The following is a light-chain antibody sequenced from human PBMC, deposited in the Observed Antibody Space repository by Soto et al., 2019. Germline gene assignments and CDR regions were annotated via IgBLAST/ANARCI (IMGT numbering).Light chain of an antibody. CDR2: VVS. J-gene: IGLJ2*01. Sequence: QSALTQPASVSGSPGQSITISCTGTSSDVGGYNYVSWYQHHPGKAPKLMIYVVSNRPSGVSNRFSGSKSGNTASLTISGLQAEDEADYYCSSYTSSSTNVVFGGGTKVTVL. CDR3: SSYTSSSTNVV. CDR1: SSDVGGYNY. V-gene: IGLV2-14*03.